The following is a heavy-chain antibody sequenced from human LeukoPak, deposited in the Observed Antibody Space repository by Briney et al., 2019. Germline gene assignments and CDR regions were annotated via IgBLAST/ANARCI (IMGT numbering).Heavy chain of an antibody. CDR2: IYYSGNT. Sequence: SETLSLTCTVSGGSVSSNNYYWGWIRQPPEKGLEWIGSIYYSGNTFYNPSLKSRVTMSVDTSKNQFSLKLSSVTAADTAVYYCARDVSYMDVWGKGTTVTVSS. CDR3: ARDVSYMDV. V-gene: IGHV4-39*07. CDR1: GGSVSSNNYY. J-gene: IGHJ6*03. D-gene: IGHD5/OR15-5a*01.